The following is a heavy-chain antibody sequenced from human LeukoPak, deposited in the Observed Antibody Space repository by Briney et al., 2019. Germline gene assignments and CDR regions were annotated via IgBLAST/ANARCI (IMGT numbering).Heavy chain of an antibody. Sequence: GGSLRLSCAASGFTVSTYWIHWVRQAPGKGLVWVSRINPDGSVTTYADSVKGRFTISRDNAKNTLYLQMNSLRAEDTAVYYCAKPGYNRFDYWGQGTLVTVSS. CDR1: GFTVSTYW. D-gene: IGHD5-24*01. V-gene: IGHV3-74*01. CDR3: AKPGYNRFDY. J-gene: IGHJ4*02. CDR2: INPDGSVT.